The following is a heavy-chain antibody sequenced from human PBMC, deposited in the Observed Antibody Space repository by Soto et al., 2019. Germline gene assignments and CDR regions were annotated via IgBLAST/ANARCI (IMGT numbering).Heavy chain of an antibody. J-gene: IGHJ4*02. Sequence: QVQLQESGPGLVKPSETLSLTCTVSGGSISSYYWSWIRQPPGKGLEWIGYIYYSGSTNYNPSLKSRVTMSVDTSKSQCSLKLSSATAADTAVYYSARGATTFYYWGQGTLVTVSS. V-gene: IGHV4-59*01. CDR3: ARGATTFYY. D-gene: IGHD1-26*01. CDR1: GGSISSYY. CDR2: IYYSGST.